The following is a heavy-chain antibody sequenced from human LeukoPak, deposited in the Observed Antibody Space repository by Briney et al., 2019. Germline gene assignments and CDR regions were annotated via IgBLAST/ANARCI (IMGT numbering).Heavy chain of an antibody. D-gene: IGHD6-13*01. Sequence: ASVKVSCKASGYTFTAYVMHWVRQAPGQRLEWMGWINAGNGNTKYSQEFQGRVTTTRDTFANTIYMELSSLRSEDTAVYYCARAQVHQYSSRTFDIWGQGTMVTVSS. V-gene: IGHV1-3*03. CDR2: INAGNGNT. CDR1: GYTFTAYV. CDR3: ARAQVHQYSSRTFDI. J-gene: IGHJ3*02.